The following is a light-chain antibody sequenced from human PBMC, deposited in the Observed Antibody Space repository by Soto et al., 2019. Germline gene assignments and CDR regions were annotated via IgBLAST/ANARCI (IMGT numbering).Light chain of an antibody. CDR3: QQYNNWPPWT. CDR2: GAS. V-gene: IGKV3-15*01. CDR1: QSVSSS. J-gene: IGKJ1*01. Sequence: EIVMTQSPAILSVSPGGRATLSCRASQSVSSSLAWYQQKPGQAPRLLIYGASTRATGIPARFSGSGSGTEFTLTISSLQSEDFAVYYCQQYNNWPPWTFGQGT.